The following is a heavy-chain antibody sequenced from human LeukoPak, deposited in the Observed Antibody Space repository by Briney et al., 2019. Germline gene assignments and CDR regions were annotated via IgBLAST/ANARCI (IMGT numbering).Heavy chain of an antibody. CDR1: GFTFSSYW. Sequence: PGGSLRLSCAASGFTFSSYWMSWVRQAPGKGLEWVANIKQDGSEKYYVDSVKGRFTISRDNAKNSLYLQMNSLRAEDTAVYYCARDLPSGDWYAFDIWGQGTMVTVSS. V-gene: IGHV3-7*01. CDR2: IKQDGSEK. CDR3: ARDLPSGDWYAFDI. J-gene: IGHJ3*02. D-gene: IGHD7-27*01.